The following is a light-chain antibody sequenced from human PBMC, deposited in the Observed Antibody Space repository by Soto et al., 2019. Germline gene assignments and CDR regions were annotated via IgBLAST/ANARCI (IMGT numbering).Light chain of an antibody. V-gene: IGKV3-15*01. CDR3: QQYNNWHPWT. CDR1: QSVSSN. Sequence: EIVMTQSPATLSVSPGDRATLSCRASQSVSSNLAWYQQKPGQAPRLLIYGAYTRATGIPARFSGSGSGKEFTHTIRSMQSEDFAVYYCQQYNNWHPWTFGQGTKVEIK. J-gene: IGKJ1*01. CDR2: GAY.